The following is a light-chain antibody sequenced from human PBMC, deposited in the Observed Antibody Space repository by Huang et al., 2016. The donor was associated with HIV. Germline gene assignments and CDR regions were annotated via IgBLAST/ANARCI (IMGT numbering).Light chain of an antibody. CDR3: MQGLQTWT. J-gene: IGKJ1*01. Sequence: DIVMVQSPASLSVTPGEAASITCRSSQSLLHSNGHNYLDWYWWKPGQSPQLLIYLGSIRASGVPDRFIGSGSGTDFTLRINRVEAGDVGVYYCMQGLQTWTFGQGTKVEI. CDR1: QSLLHSNGHNY. CDR2: LGS. V-gene: IGKV2-28*01.